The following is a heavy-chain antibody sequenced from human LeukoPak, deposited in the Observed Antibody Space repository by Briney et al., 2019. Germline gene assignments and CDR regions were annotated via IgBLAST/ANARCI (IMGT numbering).Heavy chain of an antibody. J-gene: IGHJ5*02. D-gene: IGHD6-13*01. CDR3: ANSWSIPASGGNGWFDP. CDR1: GGTFSSYA. V-gene: IGHV1-2*02. CDR2: INTDSGGT. Sequence: GASVKVSCKASGGTFSSYAISWVRQAPGQGLEWMGWINTDSGGTISAQKFQGRVIMTRDTSISSASMELTSLKSDDTAVYYCANSWSIPASGGNGWFDPWGQGTLVTVS.